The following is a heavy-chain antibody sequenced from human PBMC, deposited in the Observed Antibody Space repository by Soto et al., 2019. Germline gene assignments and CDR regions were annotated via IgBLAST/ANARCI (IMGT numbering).Heavy chain of an antibody. Sequence: EVQLVQSGGGLVQPGGSLRLSCAASGFTFSSYWMHWVRQDPGKGLVWVSRMSSDGSTTTYADSVKGRFTISRDNAKKTLYLQMNSLRAEDTAVYYCARAVSAWQPYFDYWGQGTLVTVSS. D-gene: IGHD6-19*01. J-gene: IGHJ4*02. V-gene: IGHV3-74*01. CDR1: GFTFSSYW. CDR3: ARAVSAWQPYFDY. CDR2: MSSDGSTT.